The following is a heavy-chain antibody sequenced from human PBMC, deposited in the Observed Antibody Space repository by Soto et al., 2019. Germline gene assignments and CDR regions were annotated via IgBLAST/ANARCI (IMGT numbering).Heavy chain of an antibody. D-gene: IGHD6-19*01. CDR3: ARDRIAVAGIGPHDWYYYYGMDV. V-gene: IGHV1-69*13. CDR1: GGTFSSYA. J-gene: IGHJ6*02. Sequence: ASVKVSCKASGGTFSSYAISWVRQAPGQGLEWMGGIIPIFGTANYAQKFQGRVTITADESTSTAYMELSSLRSEDTAVYYCARDRIAVAGIGPHDWYYYYGMDVWGQGTTVTVSS. CDR2: IIPIFGTA.